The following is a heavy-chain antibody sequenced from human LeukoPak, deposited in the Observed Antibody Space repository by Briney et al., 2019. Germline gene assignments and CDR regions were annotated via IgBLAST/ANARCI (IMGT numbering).Heavy chain of an antibody. J-gene: IGHJ4*02. Sequence: GGSLRLSCAASGFTFNDYAMHWVRQAPGKGLEWVSGISWNSGSIGYADSVKGRFTISRDNAKNSLYLQMNSLRAEDTALYYCAKDLEVWGQGTLVTVSS. CDR3: AKDLEV. D-gene: IGHD1-1*01. V-gene: IGHV3-9*01. CDR1: GFTFNDYA. CDR2: ISWNSGSI.